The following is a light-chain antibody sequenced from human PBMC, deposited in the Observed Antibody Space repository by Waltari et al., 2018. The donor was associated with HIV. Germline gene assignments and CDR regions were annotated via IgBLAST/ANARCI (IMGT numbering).Light chain of an antibody. Sequence: QPVLTQPPSVSGAPGQRVTIPCTGSSPNIGAGYDVHWSQQLPGTAPKLLIYGNSNRPSGVPDRFSGSKSGTSASLAITGLQAEDEADYYCQSYDSSLSGSGVFGGGTKLTVL. CDR3: QSYDSSLSGSGV. J-gene: IGLJ3*02. V-gene: IGLV1-40*01. CDR1: SPNIGAGYD. CDR2: GNS.